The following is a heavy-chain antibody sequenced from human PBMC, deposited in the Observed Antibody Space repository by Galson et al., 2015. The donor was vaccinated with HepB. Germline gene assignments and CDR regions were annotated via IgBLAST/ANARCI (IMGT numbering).Heavy chain of an antibody. J-gene: IGHJ6*03. D-gene: IGHD2-2*01. V-gene: IGHV7-4-1*02. CDR1: GYTFTNYA. CDR2: INSNTGNP. CDR3: ARGGHCGSTTCLAVYYMDV. Sequence: SVKVSCKASGYTFTNYAMNWVRQAPGQGPEWMGWINSNTGNPTYAQGFTGRFVFSLDTSVSTAYLQISSLKAEDTAVYYCARGGHCGSTTCLAVYYMDVWGEGTTVTVSS.